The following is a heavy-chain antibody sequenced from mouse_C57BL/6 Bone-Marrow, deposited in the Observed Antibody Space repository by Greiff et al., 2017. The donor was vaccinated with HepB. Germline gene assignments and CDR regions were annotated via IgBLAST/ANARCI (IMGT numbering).Heavy chain of an antibody. V-gene: IGHV2-2*01. CDR3: ARYPLYYGSSYGYFDV. J-gene: IGHJ1*03. CDR1: GFSLTSYG. D-gene: IGHD1-1*01. Sequence: QVQLKESGPGLVQPSQSLSITCTVSGFSLTSYGVHWVRQSPRKGLEWLGVIWSGGSTDYNAAFISRLSISKDNSKSQVFFKMNSLQADDTAIYYCARYPLYYGSSYGYFDVWGTGTTVTVSS. CDR2: IWSGGST.